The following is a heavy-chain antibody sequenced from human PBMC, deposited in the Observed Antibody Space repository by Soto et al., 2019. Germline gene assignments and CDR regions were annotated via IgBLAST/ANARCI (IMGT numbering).Heavy chain of an antibody. CDR1: GYTFTSYD. CDR3: ARGNNYPGVTIFGVVIDLSYYMDV. V-gene: IGHV1-8*01. J-gene: IGHJ6*03. Sequence: ASVKVSCKASGYTFTSYDINWVRQATGQGLEWMGWMNPNSGNTGYAQKFQGRVTMTRNTPISTAYMELSSLRSEDTAVYYCARGNNYPGVTIFGVVIDLSYYMDVWGKGTTVTVSS. CDR2: MNPNSGNT. D-gene: IGHD3-3*01.